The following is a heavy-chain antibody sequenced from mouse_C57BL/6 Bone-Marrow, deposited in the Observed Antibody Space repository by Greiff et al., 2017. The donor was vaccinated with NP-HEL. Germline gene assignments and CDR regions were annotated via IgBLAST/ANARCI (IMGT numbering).Heavy chain of an antibody. D-gene: IGHD1-1*01. CDR3: ARTPHYYGSSPHWYFDV. CDR1: GFSLSSYA. V-gene: IGHV2-9-1*01. J-gene: IGHJ1*03. Sequence: QVQLKESGPGLVAPSQSLSITCTVSGFSLSSYAISWVRQPPGKGLEWLGVIWTGGGTNYNSALNSRLSISKENSKSQVFLKMNSLQTDDTARYYCARTPHYYGSSPHWYFDVWGTGTTVTVSS. CDR2: IWTGGGT.